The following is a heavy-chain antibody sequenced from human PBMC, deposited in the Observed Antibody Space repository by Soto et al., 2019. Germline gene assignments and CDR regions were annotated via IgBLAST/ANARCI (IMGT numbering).Heavy chain of an antibody. Sequence: GESLKISCKGSGYSFTSYWIGWVRQMPGKGLEWMGIIYPGDSDTRYSPSFQGQVTISADKSISTAYLQWSSLKASDTAMYYCARVGVYGSSRYYYGMDVWGQGTTVTVSS. CDR1: GYSFTSYW. J-gene: IGHJ6*02. CDR2: IYPGDSDT. V-gene: IGHV5-51*01. CDR3: ARVGVYGSSRYYYGMDV. D-gene: IGHD6-6*01.